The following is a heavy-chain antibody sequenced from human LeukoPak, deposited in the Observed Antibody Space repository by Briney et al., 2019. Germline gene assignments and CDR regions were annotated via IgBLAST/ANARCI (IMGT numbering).Heavy chain of an antibody. CDR2: ISWDGGST. D-gene: IGHD5-18*01. J-gene: IGHJ4*02. Sequence: PGGSRRLSCAASGFTFDDYAMHWVRQAPGKGLEWVSLISWDGGSTYYADSVKGRFTISRDNSKNSLYLQMNSLRAEDTALYYCAKDMGSYGYRPIDYWGQGTLVTVSS. CDR3: AKDMGSYGYRPIDY. V-gene: IGHV3-43D*03. CDR1: GFTFDDYA.